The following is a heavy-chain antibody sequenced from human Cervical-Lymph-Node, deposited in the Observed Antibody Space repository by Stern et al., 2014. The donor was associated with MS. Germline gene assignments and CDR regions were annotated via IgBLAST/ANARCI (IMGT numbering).Heavy chain of an antibody. Sequence: VQLVEPGGGLIQPGGSLRLSCAAPGFIVSKNYMSWVRQAPGKGLEWVSLIYTGGSTYYAGSVKARFTISRDSSKNKLFLQMNSLRAEDTAMYYCARAIFGVNTAAMAPDAFDSWGQGTMVTVSS. J-gene: IGHJ3*01. CDR2: IYTGGST. CDR3: ARAIFGVNTAAMAPDAFDS. CDR1: GFIVSKNY. D-gene: IGHD3-3*01. V-gene: IGHV3-53*01.